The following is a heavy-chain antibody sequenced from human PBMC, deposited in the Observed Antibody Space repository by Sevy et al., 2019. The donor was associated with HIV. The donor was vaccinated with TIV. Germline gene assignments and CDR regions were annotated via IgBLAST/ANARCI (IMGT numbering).Heavy chain of an antibody. J-gene: IGHJ4*02. CDR1: GGSISSGDYY. Sequence: SETLSLTCTVSGGSISSGDYYWSWIRQPPGTGLEWIGYIYYSGSTYYNPSLKSRVTISVDTSKNPFSLKLSSVTAADTAVYYCARLNLNMVRGVINHFDYWGQGTLVTVSS. D-gene: IGHD3-10*01. V-gene: IGHV4-30-4*01. CDR2: IYYSGST. CDR3: ARLNLNMVRGVINHFDY.